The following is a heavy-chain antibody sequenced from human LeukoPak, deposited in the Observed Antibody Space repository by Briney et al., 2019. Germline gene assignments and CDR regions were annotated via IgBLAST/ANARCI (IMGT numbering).Heavy chain of an antibody. D-gene: IGHD3-10*01. V-gene: IGHV3-33*06. Sequence: GRSLRLSXAASGFTFSSYGMHWVSQAPGKGLEWVAVIWYDGSNKYYADSMKGRFTISRDNSKNTLYLQMNSLRAEDTAVYYCAKDTVRGVIINLFDYWGQGTLVTVSS. J-gene: IGHJ4*02. CDR3: AKDTVRGVIINLFDY. CDR1: GFTFSSYG. CDR2: IWYDGSNK.